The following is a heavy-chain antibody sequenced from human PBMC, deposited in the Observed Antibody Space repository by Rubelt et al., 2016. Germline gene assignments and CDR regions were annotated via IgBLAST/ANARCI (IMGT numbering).Heavy chain of an antibody. CDR3: AIYDFWSGYYLDY. CDR1: GYSFTSYW. V-gene: IGHV5-10-1*03. J-gene: IGHJ4*02. D-gene: IGHD3-3*01. Sequence: EVQLVQSGAEVKKPGESLRISCKGSGYSFTSYWISWVRQMPGKGLEWMGRIDPSDSYTNYSPAFQGHVTIPADKSISTAYLQWSSLKASDTAMYYCAIYDFWSGYYLDYWGQGTLVTVSS. CDR2: IDPSDSYT.